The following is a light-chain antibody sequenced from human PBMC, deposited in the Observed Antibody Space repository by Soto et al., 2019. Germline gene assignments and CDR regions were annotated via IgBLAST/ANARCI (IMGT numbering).Light chain of an antibody. J-gene: IGKJ2*01. Sequence: EIVLTQSPGTLSLSPGEGATLSCRASQTITNNSLARYKQKPDQPHRLLIPGATSRATGVPDRFSGSGSGTDFTITVNCLESEEFAVYYGQRYGTCPPHTFGQGTKVEIK. CDR3: QRYGTCPPHT. CDR1: QTITNNS. V-gene: IGKV3-20*01. CDR2: GAT.